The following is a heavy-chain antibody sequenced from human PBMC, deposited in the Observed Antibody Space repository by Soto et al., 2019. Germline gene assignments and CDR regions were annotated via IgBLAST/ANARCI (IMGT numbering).Heavy chain of an antibody. V-gene: IGHV3-48*03. CDR3: ARGEWYYYDSSGYSDY. D-gene: IGHD3-22*01. CDR1: GFTFSSYE. CDR2: ISSSSSTI. J-gene: IGHJ4*02. Sequence: ESGGGLVQPGGSLRLSCAASGFTFSSYEMNWVRQAPGKGLEWVSYISSSSSTIYYADSVKGRFTISRDNAKNSLYLQMNSLRDEDTAVYYCARGEWYYYDSSGYSDYWGQGTLVTVSS.